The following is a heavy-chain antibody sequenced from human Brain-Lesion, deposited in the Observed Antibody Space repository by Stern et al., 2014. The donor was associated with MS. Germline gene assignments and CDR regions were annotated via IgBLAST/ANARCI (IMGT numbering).Heavy chain of an antibody. CDR3: ARGLIPYAYNYLFDY. V-gene: IGHV3-33*01. D-gene: IGHD5-24*01. Sequence: VQLVESGGGVVQPGTSLRLSCAASGFTFSSYGMHWVRQAPGKGLEWVALAWYDGSTAYYTNSVKGRFTISRDNSKNTLSLQMNSLTAEDTAVYYCARGLIPYAYNYLFDYWGQGTLVTVSS. CDR1: GFTFSSYG. J-gene: IGHJ4*02. CDR2: AWYDGSTA.